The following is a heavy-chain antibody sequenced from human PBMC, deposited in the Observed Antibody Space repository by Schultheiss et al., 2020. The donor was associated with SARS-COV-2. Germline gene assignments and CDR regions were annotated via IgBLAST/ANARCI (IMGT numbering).Heavy chain of an antibody. CDR3: ARTIRITIFGVVQYFDY. V-gene: IGHV4-31*03. Sequence: SQTLSLTCTVSGGSISSGGYYWSWIHQHPGKGLEWIGYIYYSGSTYYNPSLKSRVTISVDTSKNQFSLKLSSVTAADTAVYYCARTIRITIFGVVQYFDYWGQGTLVTVSS. D-gene: IGHD3-3*01. CDR2: IYYSGST. J-gene: IGHJ4*02. CDR1: GGSISSGGYY.